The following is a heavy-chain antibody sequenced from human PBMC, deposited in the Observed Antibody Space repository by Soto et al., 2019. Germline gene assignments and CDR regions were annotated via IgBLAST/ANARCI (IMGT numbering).Heavy chain of an antibody. CDR1: GFTFSSYA. J-gene: IGHJ4*02. CDR3: AKDRREYCSGGSCYPVY. CDR2: ISGSGGST. D-gene: IGHD2-15*01. Sequence: EVQLLESGGGLVQPGGSLRLPCAASGFTFSSYAMSWVRQAPGKGLEWVSAISGSGGSTYYADSVKGRFTISRDNSKNTLYLQMNSLRAEDTAVYYCAKDRREYCSGGSCYPVYWGQGTLVTVSS. V-gene: IGHV3-23*01.